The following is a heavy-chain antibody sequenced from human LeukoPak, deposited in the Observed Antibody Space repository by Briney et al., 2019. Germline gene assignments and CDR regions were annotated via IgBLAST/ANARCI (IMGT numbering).Heavy chain of an antibody. D-gene: IGHD6-6*01. CDR1: GGSFSGYY. CDR2: IYHSGST. CDR3: ARASQYSSSSGFAS. Sequence: SETLSLTSADYGGSFSGYYWTWIRQPPGKGLEWIGGIYHSGSTNYNTSLKSRVTITVDTSKNQFSLKLSSETAADTAVYYCARASQYSSSSGFASWGQGTLVTVSS. V-gene: IGHV4-34*01. J-gene: IGHJ5*01.